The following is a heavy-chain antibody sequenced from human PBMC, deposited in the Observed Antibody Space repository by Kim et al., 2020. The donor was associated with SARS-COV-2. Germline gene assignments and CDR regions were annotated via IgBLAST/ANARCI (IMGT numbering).Heavy chain of an antibody. CDR2: IVVGSGNT. J-gene: IGHJ4*02. CDR3: AAENKYDSSGYYPPSDY. V-gene: IGHV1-58*01. Sequence: SVKVSCKASGFTFTSFAVQWVRQARGQRLEWIGWIVVGSGNTNYAQKFQERVTITRDMSTSTAYMELSSLRSEDTAVYYCAAENKYDSSGYYPPSDYWGQGTLVTVSS. CDR1: GFTFTSFA. D-gene: IGHD3-22*01.